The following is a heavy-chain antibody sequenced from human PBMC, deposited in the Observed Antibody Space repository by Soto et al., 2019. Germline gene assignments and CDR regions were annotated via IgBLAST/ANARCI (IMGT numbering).Heavy chain of an antibody. CDR2: IIPILGIA. D-gene: IGHD3-16*01. J-gene: IGHJ2*01. CDR3: AGVERGAVRYFDL. CDR1: GGTFSSYT. V-gene: IGHV1-69*02. Sequence: QVQLVQSGAEVKKPGSSVKVSCKASGGTFSSYTISWVRQAPGQGLEWMGRIIPILGIANYAQKFQGRVTITADKSTSTAYMELSSLRAEATAVYYCAGVERGAVRYFDLWGRGTLVTVSS.